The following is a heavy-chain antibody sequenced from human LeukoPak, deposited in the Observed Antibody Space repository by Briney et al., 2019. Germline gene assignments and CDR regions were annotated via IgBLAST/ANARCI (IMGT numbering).Heavy chain of an antibody. CDR1: GLTFSSYG. J-gene: IGHJ3*02. CDR2: IFGTGGST. Sequence: GGSLRLSCAAAGLTFSSYGMSWVRQAAGEGLEWVGTIFGTGGSTYYAHSVKGRFTISRDNSRNTVFLQMNSLTAEDTAVYSCANYCSNSRCHRTNAFVIWCQRASSPSL. D-gene: IGHD2-2*01. CDR3: ANYCSNSRCHRTNAFVI. V-gene: IGHV3-23*01.